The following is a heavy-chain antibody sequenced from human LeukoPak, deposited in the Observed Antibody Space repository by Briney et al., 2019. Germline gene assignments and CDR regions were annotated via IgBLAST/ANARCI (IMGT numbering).Heavy chain of an antibody. CDR1: GGSISSYY. CDR3: ARDHMTYFDY. D-gene: IGHD2-21*01. V-gene: IGHV4-59*01. Sequence: SETLSLACTVSGGSISSYYWSWIRQPPGKGLEWIGYIYYSGSTNYNPSLKSRVTISVDTSKNQFSLKPSSVTAADTAVYYCARDHMTYFDYWGQGTLVTVSS. J-gene: IGHJ4*02. CDR2: IYYSGST.